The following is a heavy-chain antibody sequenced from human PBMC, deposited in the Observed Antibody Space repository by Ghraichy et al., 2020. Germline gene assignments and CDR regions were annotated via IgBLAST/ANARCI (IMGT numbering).Heavy chain of an antibody. J-gene: IGHJ4*02. Sequence: SQTLSLTCAISGDSVSSNTAAWNWIRQSPSRGLEWLGRTYYRSKWYYNYAVSVKSRITINPDTSKNQFSLQLNSVTPEDMAVYYCARVGGGSYWAVDYWGQGTLVTVSS. CDR1: GDSVSSNTAA. D-gene: IGHD1-26*01. CDR2: TYYRSKWYY. CDR3: ARVGGGSYWAVDY. V-gene: IGHV6-1*01.